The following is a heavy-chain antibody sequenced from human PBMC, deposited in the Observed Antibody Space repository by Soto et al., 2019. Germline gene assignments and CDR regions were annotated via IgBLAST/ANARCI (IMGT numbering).Heavy chain of an antibody. J-gene: IGHJ6*02. CDR2: IYYSGST. Sequence: SETLSLTCTVSGGSISSSSYYWGWIRQPPGKGLEWIGSIYYSGSTYYNPSLKSRVTISVDTSKNQFSLKLGSVTAADTAVYYCARRRITIFGVVSSAPNGMDVWGQGTTVTVSS. V-gene: IGHV4-39*01. D-gene: IGHD3-3*01. CDR1: GGSISSSSYY. CDR3: ARRRITIFGVVSSAPNGMDV.